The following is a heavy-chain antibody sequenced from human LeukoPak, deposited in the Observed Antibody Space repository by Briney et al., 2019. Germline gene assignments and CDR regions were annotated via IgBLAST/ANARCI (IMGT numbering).Heavy chain of an antibody. CDR2: ISAYNGNT. CDR3: ARAGYCSGGSCYGAFDI. J-gene: IGHJ3*02. V-gene: IGHV1-18*01. CDR1: GYTFTSYG. Sequence: ASVKVSCKASGYTFTSYGISWVRQAPGQGLEWMGWISAYNGNTNYAQKLQGRVTMTTDTSTSTAYMELRSLRSDDTAVYYCARAGYCSGGSCYGAFDIWGQGTMVTVSS. D-gene: IGHD2-15*01.